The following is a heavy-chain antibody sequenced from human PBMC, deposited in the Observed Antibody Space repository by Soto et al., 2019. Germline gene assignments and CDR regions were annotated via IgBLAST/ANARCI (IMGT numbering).Heavy chain of an antibody. V-gene: IGHV3-21*01. Sequence: PGGSLRLSCAASGFTFSSYSMNWVRQAPGKGLEWVSSISSSSSYIYYADSVKGRFTISRDNAKNSLYLQMNSLRAEDTAVYYCARADDFWSGYYKYYFDYWGQGTLVTVSS. CDR2: ISSSSSYI. J-gene: IGHJ4*02. D-gene: IGHD3-3*01. CDR3: ARADDFWSGYYKYYFDY. CDR1: GFTFSSYS.